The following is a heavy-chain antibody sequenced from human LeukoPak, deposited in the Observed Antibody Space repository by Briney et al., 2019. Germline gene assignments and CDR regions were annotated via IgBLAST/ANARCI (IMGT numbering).Heavy chain of an antibody. CDR2: LSAYNGNT. CDR3: ARVADPNYDFWSGYFTGVDY. V-gene: IGHV1-18*01. CDR1: GYTFTSYG. J-gene: IGHJ4*02. D-gene: IGHD3-3*01. Sequence: ASVKVSCKASGYTFTSYGISWVRQARGQGLEWMGWLSAYNGNTNYAQKLQGRVTMTTDTSTSTAYMELRSLRSDDTAVYYCARVADPNYDFWSGYFTGVDYWGQGTLVTVSS.